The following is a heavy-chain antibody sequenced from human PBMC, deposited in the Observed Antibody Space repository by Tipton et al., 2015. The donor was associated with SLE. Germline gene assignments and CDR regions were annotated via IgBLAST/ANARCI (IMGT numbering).Heavy chain of an antibody. CDR2: IYYSGST. Sequence: TLSLTCAVYGGSFSGYYWSWIRQPPGKGLEWIGSIYYSGSTYYNPSLKSRVTISVDKSKNQFSLRLTSVTAADTAVYYCATEGGNWFDPWGQGTLVTVSS. D-gene: IGHD2-15*01. CDR1: GGSFSGYY. V-gene: IGHV4-34*01. J-gene: IGHJ5*02. CDR3: ATEGGNWFDP.